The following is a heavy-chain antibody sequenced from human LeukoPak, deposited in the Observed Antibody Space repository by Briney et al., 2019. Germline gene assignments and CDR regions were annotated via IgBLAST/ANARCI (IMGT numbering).Heavy chain of an antibody. Sequence: SVKVSCKASGGTFSSYAISWVRQAPGQGLEWMGGIIPIFGTANYAQKFQGRVTITADKSTSTAYMELSSLGSEDTAVYYCARESSLYYYGSGVYYYYGMDVWGKGATVTVSS. D-gene: IGHD3-10*01. J-gene: IGHJ6*04. CDR1: GGTFSSYA. V-gene: IGHV1-69*06. CDR2: IIPIFGTA. CDR3: ARESSLYYYGSGVYYYYGMDV.